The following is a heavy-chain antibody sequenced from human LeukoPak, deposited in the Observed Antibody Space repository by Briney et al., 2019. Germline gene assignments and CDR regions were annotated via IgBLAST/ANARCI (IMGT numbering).Heavy chain of an antibody. J-gene: IGHJ4*02. CDR1: GFTVSSNY. CDR2: IKQDGSEK. Sequence: GGSLRLSCAASGFTVSSNYMSWVRQAPGKGLEWVANIKQDGSEKYYVDSVKGRFTISRDNAKNSLYLQMNSLRAEDTAVYYCARGGSIAAAGRRPSGFDYWGQGTLVTVSS. V-gene: IGHV3-7*01. D-gene: IGHD6-13*01. CDR3: ARGGSIAAAGRRPSGFDY.